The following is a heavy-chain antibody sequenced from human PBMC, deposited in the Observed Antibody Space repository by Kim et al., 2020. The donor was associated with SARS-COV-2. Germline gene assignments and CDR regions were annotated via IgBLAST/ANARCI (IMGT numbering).Heavy chain of an antibody. CDR3: ARDRGYFDWLSDAFDI. J-gene: IGHJ3*02. V-gene: IGHV3-48*02. CDR2: ISSSSSTI. CDR1: GFTFSSYS. Sequence: GGSLRLTCAASGFTFSSYSMNWVRQAPGKGLEWVSYISSSSSTIYYADSVKGRFTISRDNAKNSLYLQMNSLRDEDTAVYYCARDRGYFDWLSDAFDIWGQGTMVTVSS. D-gene: IGHD3-9*01.